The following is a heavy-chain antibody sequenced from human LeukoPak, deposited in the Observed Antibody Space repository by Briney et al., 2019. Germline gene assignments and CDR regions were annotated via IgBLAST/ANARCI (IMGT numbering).Heavy chain of an antibody. CDR2: IRSKAYGGTT. CDR3: TRVPVLSGKLYYYYMDV. J-gene: IGHJ6*03. V-gene: IGHV3-49*04. D-gene: IGHD2/OR15-2a*01. Sequence: GGSLRLSCAASGLTFSSYAMSWVRQAPGKGLEWVGFIRSKAYGGTTEYAASVKGRFTISRDDSKSIAYLQMNSLKTEDTAVYYCTRVPVLSGKLYYYYMDVWGKGTTVTVSS. CDR1: GLTFSSYA.